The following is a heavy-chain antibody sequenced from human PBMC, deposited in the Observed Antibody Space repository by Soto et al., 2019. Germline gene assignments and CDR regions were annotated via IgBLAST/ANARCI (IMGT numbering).Heavy chain of an antibody. CDR2: VSSGSTYT. CDR1: GFSFRDYY. V-gene: IGHV3-11*03. D-gene: IGHD3-22*01. Sequence: KPGGSLRLSCVASGFSFRDYYMIWIRQAPGKGLEWVSYVSSGSTYTNYAESVKGRFTISRDDAKNSLFLQMNSLRVEDTAVYYCAKARSYYDPSAGFDMWGQGTMVTVSS. J-gene: IGHJ3*02. CDR3: AKARSYYDPSAGFDM.